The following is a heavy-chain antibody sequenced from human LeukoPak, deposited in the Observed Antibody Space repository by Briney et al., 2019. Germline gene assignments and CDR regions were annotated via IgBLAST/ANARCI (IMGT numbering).Heavy chain of an antibody. CDR2: MNPNSGNT. CDR3: ARTGGVSDGFCF. Sequence: ASVKVSCKASGYTFTSYDINWVRQATGQGLEWMGWMNPNSGNTGYAQKFQGRVTMTRNTSISTAYMELSSLRSEDTAVYYCARTGGVSDGFCFWGQGTIVTVFS. CDR1: GYTFTSYD. V-gene: IGHV1-8*01. J-gene: IGHJ3*01. D-gene: IGHD3-16*01.